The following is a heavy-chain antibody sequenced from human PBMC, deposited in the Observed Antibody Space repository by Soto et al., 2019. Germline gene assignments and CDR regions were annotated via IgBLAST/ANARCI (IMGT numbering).Heavy chain of an antibody. CDR3: AKGTPTVKVGVDP. CDR2: ISGDSRDT. V-gene: IGHV3-23*01. J-gene: IGHJ5*02. D-gene: IGHD4-17*01. CDR1: GFTFSIYG. Sequence: GGSLRLSCAASGFTFSIYGMSWVRQAPGKGLDWVSAISGDSRDTFYADSVKGRFTVSRDNSKDMLYLQMNSLRAEDTAVYYCAKGTPTVKVGVDPWGQGTLVTVSS.